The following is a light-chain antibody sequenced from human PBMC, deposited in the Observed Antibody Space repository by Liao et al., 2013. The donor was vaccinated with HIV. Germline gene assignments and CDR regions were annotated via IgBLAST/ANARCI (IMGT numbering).Light chain of an antibody. CDR3: QAWDSSSYV. J-gene: IGLJ1*01. V-gene: IGLV3-27*01. Sequence: SYELTQPSSVSVSPGQTARITCSGDILAKKYSRWFQQKPGQVPVVVIYKDSERPSGIPERVSGSSSGTTVTLTISGAQVEDEADYYCQAWDSSSYVFGAGTKVTVL. CDR1: ILAKKY. CDR2: KDS.